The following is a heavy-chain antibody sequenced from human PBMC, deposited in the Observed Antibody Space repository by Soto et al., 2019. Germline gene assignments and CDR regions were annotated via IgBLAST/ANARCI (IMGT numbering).Heavy chain of an antibody. CDR1: GFTFSSYA. CDR2: IAYDGRNK. J-gene: IGHJ4*02. V-gene: IGHV3-30*04. Sequence: PGGSLRLSCAASGFTFSSYAMHWVRQAPGKGLEWAAVIAYDGRNKYYADSVKGRFTISRDNSKNTLYLQMNSLRIEDTAVYYCARELERVFDYWGQAALVTVSS. CDR3: ARELERVFDY. D-gene: IGHD1-1*01.